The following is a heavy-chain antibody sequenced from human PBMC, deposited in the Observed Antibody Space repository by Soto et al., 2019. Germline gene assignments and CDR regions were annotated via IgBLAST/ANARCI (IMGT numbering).Heavy chain of an antibody. CDR3: ARDLRGGSGSPDY. CDR2: INSDGSST. Sequence: GGSLRLSCAASGFTFSSYWMHWVRQAPGKGLVWLSRINSDGSSTSYADSVKGRFTISRDNAKNTLYLQMNSLRAEDTAVYYCARDLRGGSGSPDYWGQGTLVTVSS. J-gene: IGHJ4*02. D-gene: IGHD3-10*01. CDR1: GFTFSSYW. V-gene: IGHV3-74*01.